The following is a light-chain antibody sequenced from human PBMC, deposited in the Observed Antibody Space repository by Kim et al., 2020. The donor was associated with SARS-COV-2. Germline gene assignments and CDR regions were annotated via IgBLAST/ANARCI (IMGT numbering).Light chain of an antibody. Sequence: EIVLTQSTGTLSLSPGERATLSCRASQSVRSSYLAWYQQKPGQAPRLLIYGASSRATGIPDRFSGSGSGTDFTLTISRLEPEDFAVYYCQQYGSAPDTFGQGTKLEI. J-gene: IGKJ2*01. CDR3: QQYGSAPDT. V-gene: IGKV3-20*01. CDR2: GAS. CDR1: QSVRSSY.